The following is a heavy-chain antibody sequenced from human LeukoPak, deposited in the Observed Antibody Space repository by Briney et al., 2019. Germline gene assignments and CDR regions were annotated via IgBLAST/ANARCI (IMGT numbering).Heavy chain of an antibody. V-gene: IGHV3-7*01. Sequence: PGGSLRLSCAASGFTFSNYWMSWVRQAPGKGLEWVANKKQDGSEKYYVDSVRGRFTISRDNAKISLYLQMNSLRAEDTAVYYCATYSSSNAREFQYWGQGTLVTVSS. CDR3: ATYSSSNAREFQY. D-gene: IGHD2-2*01. CDR2: KKQDGSEK. J-gene: IGHJ1*01. CDR1: GFTFSNYW.